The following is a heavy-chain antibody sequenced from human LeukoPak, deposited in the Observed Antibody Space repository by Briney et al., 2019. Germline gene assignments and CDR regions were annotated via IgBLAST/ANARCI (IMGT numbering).Heavy chain of an antibody. CDR3: ASGYCSGTSCYTGFNYFDY. CDR2: ISGSGSII. V-gene: IGHV3-48*02. CDR1: GFTFSSYS. Sequence: GGSLRLSCAASGFTFSSYSMNWVRQAPGKELEWVSYISGSGSIIYYSDSVKGRFTISRDNAKNSLYLQMNSLRDEDTAIYYCASGYCSGTSCYTGFNYFDYWGQGTLVTVSS. J-gene: IGHJ4*02. D-gene: IGHD2-2*02.